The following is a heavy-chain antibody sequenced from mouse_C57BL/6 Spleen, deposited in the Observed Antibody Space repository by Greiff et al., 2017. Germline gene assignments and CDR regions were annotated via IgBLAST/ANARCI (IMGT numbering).Heavy chain of an antibody. CDR2: INPYNGDT. Sequence: EVQRVESGPELVKPGDSVKISCKASGYSFTGYFMNWVMQSHGKSLEWIGRINPYNGDTFYNQKFKGKATLTVDKSSSTAHMELRSLTSEDSAVYYCAREGYYGSSYKAMDYWGQGTSVTVSS. D-gene: IGHD1-1*01. V-gene: IGHV1-20*01. CDR1: GYSFTGYF. CDR3: AREGYYGSSYKAMDY. J-gene: IGHJ4*01.